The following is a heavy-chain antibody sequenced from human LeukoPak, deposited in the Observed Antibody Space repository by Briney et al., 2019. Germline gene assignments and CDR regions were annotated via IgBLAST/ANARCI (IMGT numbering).Heavy chain of an antibody. J-gene: IGHJ4*02. D-gene: IGHD4-17*01. Sequence: GGSLRLSCAAPGFAFSNTGMTWVRQAPGRGLEWVSTISPTGEGTHYADSVKGRFTISRDNSKNTLSLEMNSLRADDTATYYCARDAGGAWPFDYWGQGTRVIVSS. CDR3: ARDAGGAWPFDY. CDR1: GFAFSNTG. CDR2: ISPTGEGT. V-gene: IGHV3-23*01.